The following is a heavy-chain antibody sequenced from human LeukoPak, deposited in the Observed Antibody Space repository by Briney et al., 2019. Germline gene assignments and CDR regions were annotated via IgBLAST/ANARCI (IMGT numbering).Heavy chain of an antibody. D-gene: IGHD6-6*01. V-gene: IGHV3-48*02. CDR2: ISSSSSTI. CDR1: GFTLSTYT. CDR3: AREYSSSSGRAFDI. J-gene: IGHJ3*02. Sequence: GGSLRLSCAASGFTLSTYTMSWVRQAPGKGLQWFSYISSSSSTIYYADSVKGRFTISRDNAKNSLYLRMNSLRDEDTAVYYCAREYSSSSGRAFDIWGQGTMVTVSS.